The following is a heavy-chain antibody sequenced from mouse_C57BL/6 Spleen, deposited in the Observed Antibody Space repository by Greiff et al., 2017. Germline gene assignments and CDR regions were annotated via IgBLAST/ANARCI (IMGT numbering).Heavy chain of an antibody. J-gene: IGHJ2*01. D-gene: IGHD1-1*01. Sequence: QVQLKESGPGLVAPSQSLSITCTVSGFSLTSYGVSWVRQPPGKGLEWLGVIWGEGSTTYHSALITSLITSKDNSKSQVFLKRNSLRTYDTATYYCAKTGSSYDYFGYWGQGTTLTVAS. CDR2: IWGEGST. CDR1: GFSLTSYG. V-gene: IGHV2-3*01. CDR3: AKTGSSYDYFGY.